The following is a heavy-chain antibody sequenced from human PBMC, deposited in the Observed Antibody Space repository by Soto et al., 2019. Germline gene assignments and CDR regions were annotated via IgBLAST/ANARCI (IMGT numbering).Heavy chain of an antibody. J-gene: IGHJ6*02. CDR3: ASPYSSSWSRYYYYGMDV. CDR1: GYTFTGYY. D-gene: IGHD6-13*01. V-gene: IGHV1-2*04. Sequence: ASVKVSCKASGYTFTGYYMHWVRQAPGQGLEWMGWINPNSGGTNFAQKFQGWVTMTRDTSISTVYMELTRLTSDDTAVYYCASPYSSSWSRYYYYGMDVWGQGTTVTVSS. CDR2: INPNSGGT.